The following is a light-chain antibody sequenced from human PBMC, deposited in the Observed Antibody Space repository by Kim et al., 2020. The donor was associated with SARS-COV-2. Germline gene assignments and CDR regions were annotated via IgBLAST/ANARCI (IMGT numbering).Light chain of an antibody. V-gene: IGLV1-44*01. Sequence: GRRVTLSCSGSPSNIGGNSVHWYQQLSGAAPKLLIYDNNRRPSGVPDRFSGSKSGSSASLAISGVQSDDEADYHCAAWDDSLNGVVFGGGTQLTVL. CDR2: DNN. J-gene: IGLJ2*01. CDR1: PSNIGGNS. CDR3: AAWDDSLNGVV.